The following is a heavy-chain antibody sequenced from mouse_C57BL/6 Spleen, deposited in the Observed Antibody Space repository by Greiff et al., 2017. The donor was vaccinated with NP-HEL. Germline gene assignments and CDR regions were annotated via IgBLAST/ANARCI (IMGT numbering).Heavy chain of an antibody. J-gene: IGHJ3*01. D-gene: IGHD2-1*01. CDR1: GFTFSDAW. CDR3: TRRGYYGNYFAY. V-gene: IGHV6-6*01. Sequence: EVMLVESGGGLVQPGGSMKLSCAASGFTFSDAWMDWVRQSPEKGLEWVADIRNKANNHATYYAESVKGRFTISRDDSKSSVYLQMNSLRAEDTGIYYCTRRGYYGNYFAYWGQGTLVTVSA. CDR2: IRNKANNHAT.